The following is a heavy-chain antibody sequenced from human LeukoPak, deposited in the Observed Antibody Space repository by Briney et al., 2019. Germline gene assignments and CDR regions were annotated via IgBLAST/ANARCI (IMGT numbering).Heavy chain of an antibody. J-gene: IGHJ6*03. Sequence: ASVKVSCKASGYTFTGYYMHWVRQAPGQGLEWMGWINSNSGDTNYAQKFQGRVTMTRDTSISTAYMELNRLRSDDTAVYYCARNNVDIYYYYMDVWGKGTTVTVSS. CDR3: ARNNVDIYYYYMDV. V-gene: IGHV1-2*02. D-gene: IGHD2-8*01. CDR1: GYTFTGYY. CDR2: INSNSGDT.